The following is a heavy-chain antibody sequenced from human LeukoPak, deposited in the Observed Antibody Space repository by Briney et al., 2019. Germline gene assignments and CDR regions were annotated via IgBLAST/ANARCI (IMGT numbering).Heavy chain of an antibody. J-gene: IGHJ4*02. CDR3: ARDAPYSSSWYYFDY. D-gene: IGHD6-13*01. Sequence: GGSLRLSCAASGFTFSSYAMHWVRQAPGKGLEWVAVISYDGSNKYYADSVKGRFTISRDNSKNTLYLQMNSLRAEDTAVYYCARDAPYSSSWYYFDYWGQGTLVTVSS. V-gene: IGHV3-30-3*01. CDR2: ISYDGSNK. CDR1: GFTFSSYA.